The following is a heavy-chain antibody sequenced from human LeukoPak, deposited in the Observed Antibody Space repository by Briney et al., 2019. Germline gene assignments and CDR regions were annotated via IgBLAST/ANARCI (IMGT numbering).Heavy chain of an antibody. CDR1: GGSISSGGYS. CDR2: IYHSGST. V-gene: IGHV4-30-2*01. Sequence: SQTLSLTCAVSGGSISSGGYSWSWIRQPPGKGLEWIGYIYHSGSTYYNPSLKSRVTISVDRSKNQFSLKLSSVTAADTAVYYCARSLGYSYGFGYRGQGTLVTVSS. D-gene: IGHD5-18*01. CDR3: ARSLGYSYGFGY. J-gene: IGHJ4*02.